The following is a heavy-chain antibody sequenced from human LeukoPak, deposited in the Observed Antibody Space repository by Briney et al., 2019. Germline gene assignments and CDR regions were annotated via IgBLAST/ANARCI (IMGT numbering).Heavy chain of an antibody. CDR2: ISGSGGST. D-gene: IGHD3-10*01. V-gene: IGHV3-23*01. J-gene: IGHJ6*03. CDR3: AREGVFGRYPLPKNYYYYYYMDV. CDR1: GFTFSSYG. Sequence: GGTLTLSCAASGFTFSSYGMSWVRQAPGKGLEWVSAISGSGGSTYYADSVKGRFTISRDNSKNTLYLQMNSLRAEDTAVYYCAREGVFGRYPLPKNYYYYYYMDVWGKGTTVTVSS.